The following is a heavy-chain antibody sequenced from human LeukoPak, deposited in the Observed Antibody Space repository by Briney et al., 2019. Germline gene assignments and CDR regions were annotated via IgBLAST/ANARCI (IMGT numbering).Heavy chain of an antibody. V-gene: IGHV1-69*01. Sequence: SVKVSCKASGGTFSSYAISWVRQAPGQGLEWMGGIIPIFGTANYAQKFQGRVTITADESTSTAYMELSSLRSEDTAVYYCAVGVVGATTVVAFDIWGQGTMVTVSS. CDR3: AVGVVGATTVVAFDI. J-gene: IGHJ3*02. D-gene: IGHD1-26*01. CDR1: GGTFSSYA. CDR2: IIPIFGTA.